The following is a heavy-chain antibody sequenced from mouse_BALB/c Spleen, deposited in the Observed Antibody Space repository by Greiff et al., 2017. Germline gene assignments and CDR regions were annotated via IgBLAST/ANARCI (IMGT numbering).Heavy chain of an antibody. V-gene: IGHV5-17*02. CDR2: ISSGSSTI. D-gene: IGHD1-1*01. Sequence: EVNLVESGGGLVQPGGSRKLSCAASGFTFSSFGMHWVRQAPEKGLEWVAYISSGSSTIYYADTVKGRFTISRDNPKNTLFLQMTSLRSEDTAMYYCARSRGYGSRDYYAMDYWGQGTSVTVSS. CDR1: GFTFSSFG. J-gene: IGHJ4*01. CDR3: ARSRGYGSRDYYAMDY.